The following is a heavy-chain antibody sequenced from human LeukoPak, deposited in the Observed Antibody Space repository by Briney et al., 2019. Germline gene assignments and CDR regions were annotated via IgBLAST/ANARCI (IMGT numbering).Heavy chain of an antibody. CDR3: ARDPRGYSYGLFYYYYYMDV. J-gene: IGHJ6*03. V-gene: IGHV3-74*01. D-gene: IGHD5-18*01. Sequence: GGSLRLSCVASGFTFSTSWMHWVRQAPGKGLVWVSRINMDGLSTSYADSVRGRFTTSRDNAKNTLYLQMDSLRAEDTAVYYCARDPRGYSYGLFYYYYYMDVWGKGTTVTVSS. CDR2: INMDGLST. CDR1: GFTFSTSW.